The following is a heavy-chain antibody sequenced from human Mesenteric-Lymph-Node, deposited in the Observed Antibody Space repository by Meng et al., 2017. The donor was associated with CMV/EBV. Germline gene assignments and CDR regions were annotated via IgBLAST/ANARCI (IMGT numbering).Heavy chain of an antibody. Sequence: GGSLRLSCAASGFTFSSYEMNWVRQAPGKGLEWVSIIYSATTSTYYADPVKGRFTISRDNSKNTLYLQMNSLRPEDTALYYCARGAYYDILTGFLPGESWGQGTLVTVSS. V-gene: IGHV3-NL1*01. CDR2: IYSATTST. J-gene: IGHJ5*02. D-gene: IGHD3-9*01. CDR1: GFTFSSYE. CDR3: ARGAYYDILTGFLPGES.